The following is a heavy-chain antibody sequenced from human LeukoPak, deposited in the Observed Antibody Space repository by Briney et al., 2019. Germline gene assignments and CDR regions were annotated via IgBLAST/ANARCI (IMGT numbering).Heavy chain of an antibody. CDR1: GYSFTSYW. CDR3: ARGSNLGTNHPHYYYYGMDV. D-gene: IGHD1-14*01. J-gene: IGHJ6*02. CDR2: IYPGDSDT. Sequence: GESLKISCKGSGYSFTSYWIGWVRQMPGKGLEWMGIIYPGDSDTRYSPSFQGQVTISADKSISTAYLQWSSLKASDTAMYYCARGSNLGTNHPHYYYYGMDVWGQGTTVTVSS. V-gene: IGHV5-51*01.